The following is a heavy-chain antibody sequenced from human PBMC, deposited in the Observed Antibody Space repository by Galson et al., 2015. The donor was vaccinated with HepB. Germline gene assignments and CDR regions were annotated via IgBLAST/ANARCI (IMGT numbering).Heavy chain of an antibody. CDR2: ISWNSGSI. V-gene: IGHV3-9*01. CDR1: GFTFDDYA. Sequence: SLRLSCAASGFTFDDYAMHWVRQAPGKGLEWVSGISWNSGSIGYADSVKGRFTISRDNAKNSLYLQMNSLRAEDTALYYCAKDIGHQLPSHDAFDIWGQGTMVTVSS. D-gene: IGHD2-2*01. CDR3: AKDIGHQLPSHDAFDI. J-gene: IGHJ3*02.